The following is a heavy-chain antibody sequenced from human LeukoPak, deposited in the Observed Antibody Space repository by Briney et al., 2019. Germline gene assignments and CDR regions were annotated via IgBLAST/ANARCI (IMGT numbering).Heavy chain of an antibody. V-gene: IGHV4-4*09. CDR3: ARRMAAADGRGPYYYYYYMDV. D-gene: IGHD6-13*01. J-gene: IGHJ6*03. CDR2: IYTSGST. CDR1: GGSISSYY. Sequence: NPSETLSLTCTVSGGSISSYYWSRIRQPPGKGLEWIGYIYTSGSTNYNPSLKSRVTISVDTSKNQFSLKLSSVTAADTAVYYCARRMAAADGRGPYYYYYYMDVWGKGTTVTVSS.